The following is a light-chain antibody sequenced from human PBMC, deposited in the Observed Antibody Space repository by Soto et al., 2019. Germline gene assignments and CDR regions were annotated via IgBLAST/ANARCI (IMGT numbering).Light chain of an antibody. Sequence: QSALTQPRSVSGSPGQSVTISCTGTSSDVGGYNYVSWYQHHPGKAPKLMIYEVSNRPSGVSNRFSGSKSGNTASLTISGLQAEDEADYYCSSYTSGSTLVVFGTGTKVTVL. V-gene: IGLV2-14*01. CDR2: EVS. CDR1: SSDVGGYNY. CDR3: SSYTSGSTLVV. J-gene: IGLJ1*01.